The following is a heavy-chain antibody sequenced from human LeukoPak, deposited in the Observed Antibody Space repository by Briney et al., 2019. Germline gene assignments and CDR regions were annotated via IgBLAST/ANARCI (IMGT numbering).Heavy chain of an antibody. CDR3: ATGLYTTGNSKFNDY. CDR1: GGTFSSYA. J-gene: IGHJ4*02. V-gene: IGHV1-69*05. CDR2: IIPIFGTA. Sequence: GASVKVSCKASGGTFSSYAISWVRQAPGQGLEWMGGIIPIFGTANYAQKFQGRVTITTDESTSTAYMELSSLRSEDTAVYYCATGLYTTGNSKFNDYWGQGTLVTVSS. D-gene: IGHD1-1*01.